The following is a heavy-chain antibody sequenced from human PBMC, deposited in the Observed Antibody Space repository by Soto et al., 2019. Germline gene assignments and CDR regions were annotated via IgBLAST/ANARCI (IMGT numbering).Heavy chain of an antibody. J-gene: IGHJ4*02. V-gene: IGHV1-18*01. D-gene: IGHD3-10*01. CDR3: ARGRYGAY. Sequence: QVHLVQSGAEVKKSGASVKVSCKGSGYDFTTYGITWVRQAPGQGLEWMAWISAHNGNTDYAQKRQGRVTVTRDTSTSTAYMELRSLRSDDTAVYYCARGRYGAYWGQGALVTVSS. CDR1: GYDFTTYG. CDR2: ISAHNGNT.